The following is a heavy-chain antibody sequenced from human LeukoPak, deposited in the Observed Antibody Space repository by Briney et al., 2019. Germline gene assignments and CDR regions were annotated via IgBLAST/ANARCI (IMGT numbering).Heavy chain of an antibody. CDR3: ARDVSLGCFDR. Sequence: SETLSLTCTVSGGSISSSYWSWLRQPPGKGLEWIGYIYYTGSTNYNPSLKSRVTISVDTPKNQFSLKLSSVTAADTAVYYCARDVSLGCFDRWGQGTLVTVSS. J-gene: IGHJ5*02. D-gene: IGHD3-16*02. CDR1: GGSISSSY. V-gene: IGHV4-59*01. CDR2: IYYTGST.